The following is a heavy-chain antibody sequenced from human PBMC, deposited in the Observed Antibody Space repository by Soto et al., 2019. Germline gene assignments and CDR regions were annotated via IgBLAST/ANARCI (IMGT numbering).Heavy chain of an antibody. CDR3: ASDCSGGSCYPGGGAFDI. CDR1: GFTFSSYS. Sequence: EVQLVESGGGLVKPGGSLRLSCAASGFTFSSYSMNWVRQAPGKGLEWVSSISSSSSYIYYADSVKGRFTISRDNAKNSLYLQMNSLRAEDTAVYYCASDCSGGSCYPGGGAFDIWGQGTMVTVSS. J-gene: IGHJ3*02. D-gene: IGHD2-15*01. CDR2: ISSSSSYI. V-gene: IGHV3-21*01.